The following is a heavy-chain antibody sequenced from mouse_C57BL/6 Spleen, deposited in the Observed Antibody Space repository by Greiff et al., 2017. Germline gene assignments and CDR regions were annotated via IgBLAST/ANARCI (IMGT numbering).Heavy chain of an antibody. CDR2: IDPSDSYT. CDR3: ARGNYGNLYAMDY. Sequence: VQLQQPGAELVKPGASVKLSCKASGYTFTSYWMQWVKQRPGQGLEWIGEIDPSDSYTNYNQKFKGKATLTVDTSSSTAYMQLSSLTSEDSAVYYCARGNYGNLYAMDYWGQGTSFTVSS. CDR1: GYTFTSYW. V-gene: IGHV1-50*01. D-gene: IGHD2-1*01. J-gene: IGHJ4*01.